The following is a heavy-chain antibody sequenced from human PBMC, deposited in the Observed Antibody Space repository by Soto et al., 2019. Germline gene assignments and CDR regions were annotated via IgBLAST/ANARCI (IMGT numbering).Heavy chain of an antibody. J-gene: IGHJ4*02. CDR2: IIPIFGTA. D-gene: IGHD3-22*01. Sequence: QVQLVQSGAEVKKPGSSVKVSCKASGGTFSNYAISWVRQAPGQGLEWMGGIIPIFGTANYAQKFQGRVTITADESTSTAYMELSSLRSEDTAVYYCARERKDYYDSSGYYYDYWGQGTLVTVSS. CDR3: ARERKDYYDSSGYYYDY. V-gene: IGHV1-69*01. CDR1: GGTFSNYA.